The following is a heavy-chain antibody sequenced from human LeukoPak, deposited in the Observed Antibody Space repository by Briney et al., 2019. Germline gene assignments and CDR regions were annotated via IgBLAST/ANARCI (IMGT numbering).Heavy chain of an antibody. CDR2: IYYSGST. CDR1: GGSISRGGYY. Sequence: PSETLSLTCTVSGGSISRGGYYWSWIRQHPGKGLEWIGYIYYSGSTYYNPSLKSRVTISVDTSKNQFSLKLSSVTAADTAVYYCARVSGSYYVFDYWGQGTLVTVSS. J-gene: IGHJ4*02. CDR3: ARVSGSYYVFDY. V-gene: IGHV4-31*03. D-gene: IGHD1-26*01.